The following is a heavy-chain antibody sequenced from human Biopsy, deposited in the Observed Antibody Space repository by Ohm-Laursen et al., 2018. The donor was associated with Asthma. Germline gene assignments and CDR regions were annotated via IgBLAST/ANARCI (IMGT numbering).Heavy chain of an antibody. Sequence: ATVKVSCKASGYTSNSAGITWVRQAPGQGLEWMGWISVYNGNTKVAQKLQDRVTMITDTSTSTAYMELRSLRSDDTAVYFCARAVDYSHYYGIDVWGQGTTVTVS. J-gene: IGHJ6*02. D-gene: IGHD3-10*01. CDR2: ISVYNGNT. V-gene: IGHV1-18*01. CDR3: ARAVDYSHYYGIDV. CDR1: GYTSNSAG.